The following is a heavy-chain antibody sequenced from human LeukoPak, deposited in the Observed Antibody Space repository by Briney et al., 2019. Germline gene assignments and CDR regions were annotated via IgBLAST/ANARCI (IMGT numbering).Heavy chain of an antibody. CDR2: ISGSGGST. V-gene: IGHV3-23*01. D-gene: IGHD2-21*01. CDR1: GFTFSSYA. J-gene: IGHJ4*02. Sequence: PGGSLRLSCAASGFTFSSYAMNWVRQAPGKGLEWVSTISGSGGSTNYADSVKGRFTISRDNSKNTLYLQMNSLRAEDTAVYYCTRDLFGDFWGQGTLVTVSS. CDR3: TRDLFGDF.